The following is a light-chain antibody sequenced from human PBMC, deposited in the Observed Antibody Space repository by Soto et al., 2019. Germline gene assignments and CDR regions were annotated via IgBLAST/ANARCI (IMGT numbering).Light chain of an antibody. V-gene: IGLV2-23*02. CDR2: EVN. CDR1: SSDIGSYNL. CDR3: ASYPGSSTYV. J-gene: IGLJ1*01. Sequence: QSVLTQPASVSGSPGQSITISCTGTSSDIGSYNLVSWYQQHAGKAPKLMIYEVNKRPSGVSHRFSGSKSGNTASRTISGLQAEDEAGSYCASYPGSSTYVFGCGTKLTVL.